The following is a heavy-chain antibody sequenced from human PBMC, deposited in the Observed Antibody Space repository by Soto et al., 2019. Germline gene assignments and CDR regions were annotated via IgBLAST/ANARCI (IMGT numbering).Heavy chain of an antibody. CDR2: ISSSSSTI. V-gene: IGHV3-48*02. J-gene: IGHJ6*02. Sequence: GGSLRLSCAASGFTFSSYSMNWVRQAPGKGLEWVSYISSSSSTIYYADSVKGRFTISRDNAKNSLYLQMNSLRDEDTAVYYCARDIRGQQLLTRYYGMDVWGQGTTVTVSS. CDR3: ARDIRGQQLLTRYYGMDV. CDR1: GFTFSSYS. D-gene: IGHD6-13*01.